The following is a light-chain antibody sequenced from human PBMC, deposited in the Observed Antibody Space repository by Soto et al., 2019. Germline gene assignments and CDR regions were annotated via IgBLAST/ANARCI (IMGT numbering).Light chain of an antibody. CDR3: QQYGSSPT. J-gene: IGKJ1*01. CDR1: QSVSSSY. CDR2: GTS. Sequence: EIVLTQSPGTLSLSAGERATLSCRASQSVSSSYLAWYQQKPGQAPRLLIYGTSTRATGIPDRFSGSGSGTDFTLTINRLEPEDFAVYYCQQYGSSPTFGQGTKVEIK. V-gene: IGKV3-20*01.